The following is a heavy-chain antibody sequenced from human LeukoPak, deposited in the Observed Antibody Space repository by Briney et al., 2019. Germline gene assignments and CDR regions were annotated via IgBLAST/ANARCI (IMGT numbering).Heavy chain of an antibody. D-gene: IGHD3-22*01. J-gene: IGHJ3*02. Sequence: PGGSLRLSCAASGFTFSDYYMSWIRQAPGKGLEWVSYISSSGSTIYYADSVKGRFTISRDNAKNSLYLLMNSLRAEDTAVYYCARDPRYYDSLDAFDIWGQGTMVTVSS. CDR2: ISSSGSTI. CDR1: GFTFSDYY. V-gene: IGHV3-11*01. CDR3: ARDPRYYDSLDAFDI.